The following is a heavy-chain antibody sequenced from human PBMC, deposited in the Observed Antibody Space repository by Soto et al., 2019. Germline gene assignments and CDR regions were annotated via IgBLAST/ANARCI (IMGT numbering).Heavy chain of an antibody. Sequence: GGSLRLSCAASRFTFSTYEMNWVRQAPGKGLEWVSYISSSGYTVYYADSVKGRFTISRDNTRNSLYLQMNSLRDEDTALYYCVRYCSTTLCNGVATRTFDYWGQGTLVTDSS. CDR3: VRYCSTTLCNGVATRTFDY. CDR1: RFTFSTYE. J-gene: IGHJ4*02. V-gene: IGHV3-48*03. D-gene: IGHD2-2*01. CDR2: ISSSGYTV.